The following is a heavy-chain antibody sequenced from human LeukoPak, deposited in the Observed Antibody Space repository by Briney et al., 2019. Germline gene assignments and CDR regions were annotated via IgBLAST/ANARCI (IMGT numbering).Heavy chain of an antibody. D-gene: IGHD6-13*01. V-gene: IGHV1-8*03. CDR1: GYTFTGYY. J-gene: IGHJ6*03. CDR3: ARAQQLVRPWIYYYYYYYMDV. Sequence: ASVKVSCKASGYTFTGYYMHWVRQAPGQGLEWMGWINPNSGNTGYAQRFQGRVTITRNTSISTAYMELSSLRSEDTAVYYCARAQQLVRPWIYYYYYYYMDVWGKGTTVTVSS. CDR2: INPNSGNT.